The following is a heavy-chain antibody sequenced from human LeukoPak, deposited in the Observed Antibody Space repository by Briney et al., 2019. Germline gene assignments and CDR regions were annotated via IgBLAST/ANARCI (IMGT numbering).Heavy chain of an antibody. D-gene: IGHD3-3*01. CDR3: ARALGVVNYFDY. CDR1: GGSISSSSCY. J-gene: IGHJ4*02. Sequence: TASETLSLTCTVSGGSISSSSCYWGWIRQPPGKGLEWIGSIYYSGSTYYNPSLKSRVTISVDTSKNQFSLKLSSVTAADTAVYYCARALGVVNYFDYWGQGTLVTVSS. CDR2: IYYSGST. V-gene: IGHV4-39*07.